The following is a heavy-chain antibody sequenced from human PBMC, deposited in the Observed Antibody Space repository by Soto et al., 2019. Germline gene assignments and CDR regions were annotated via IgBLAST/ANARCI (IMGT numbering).Heavy chain of an antibody. CDR2: FDPEDGET. Sequence: ASVKVACKVSGYTLTVLSMHWVRQDPGKGLEWMGGFDPEDGETIYAQKFQGRVTMTEDTSTDTAYMELSSLRSEDTAVYYCATLQGDYDILTGYFDVVFGYWGQGTLVTVSS. J-gene: IGHJ4*02. V-gene: IGHV1-24*01. CDR3: ATLQGDYDILTGYFDVVFGY. D-gene: IGHD3-9*01. CDR1: GYTLTVLS.